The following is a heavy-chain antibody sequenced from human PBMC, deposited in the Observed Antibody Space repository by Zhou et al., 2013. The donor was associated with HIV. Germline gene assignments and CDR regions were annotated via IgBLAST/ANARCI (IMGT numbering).Heavy chain of an antibody. J-gene: IGHJ4*02. CDR3: AKGPPGFGELGY. CDR1: GFTFSSYG. Sequence: VQLVESGGGVVQPGRSLRLSCAASGFTFSSYGMHWVRQAPGKGLEWVAVIWYDGSNKYYADSVKGRFTISRDNSKNTLYLQMNSLRAEDTAVYYCAKGPPGFGELGYWGQGTLVTVSS. CDR2: IWYDGSNK. V-gene: IGHV3-30*18. D-gene: IGHD3-10*01.